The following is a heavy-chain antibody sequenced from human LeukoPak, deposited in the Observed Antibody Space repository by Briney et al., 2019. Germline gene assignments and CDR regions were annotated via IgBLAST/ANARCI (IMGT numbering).Heavy chain of an antibody. V-gene: IGHV4-30-4*08. CDR1: GGSISSGGYY. CDR2: IYYSGST. D-gene: IGHD3-3*01. Sequence: SQTLSLTCTVSGGSISSGGYYWSWIRQPPGKGLEWIGYIYYSGSTYYNPSLKSRVTISVDTSKNQFSLKLSSVTAADTAVYYCVREGIPDKLRFFDYWGQGTLVTVSS. CDR3: VREGIPDKLRFFDY. J-gene: IGHJ4*02.